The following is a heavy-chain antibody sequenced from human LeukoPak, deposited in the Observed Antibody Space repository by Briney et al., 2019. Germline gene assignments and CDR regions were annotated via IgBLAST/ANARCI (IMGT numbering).Heavy chain of an antibody. CDR3: ARDGLTFDYHDAFDI. J-gene: IGHJ3*02. Sequence: GASVKVSCKASGGTFSSYAISWVRQAPGQGLEWMGGIIPIFGTANYAQKFQGRVTMTTDTSTATAYMELRSLRADDTAVYYCARDGLTFDYHDAFDIWGQGTMVIVSS. D-gene: IGHD3-9*01. CDR2: IIPIFGTA. CDR1: GGTFSSYA. V-gene: IGHV1-69*05.